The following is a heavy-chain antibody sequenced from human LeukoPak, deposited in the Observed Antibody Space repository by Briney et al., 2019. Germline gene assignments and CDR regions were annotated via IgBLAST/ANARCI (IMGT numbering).Heavy chain of an antibody. Sequence: GASVKVSCKASGYILSGYGITWVRQAPGQGHECMGWISAYNGDTEYAQNLQARVTITTHTSTSTAYMEVRSLRSDDRAVYYCARTGGSSSWYEKYHFDYWGQGTLVSVSS. V-gene: IGHV1-18*01. D-gene: IGHD6-13*01. CDR2: ISAYNGDT. J-gene: IGHJ4*02. CDR1: GYILSGYG. CDR3: ARTGGSSSWYEKYHFDY.